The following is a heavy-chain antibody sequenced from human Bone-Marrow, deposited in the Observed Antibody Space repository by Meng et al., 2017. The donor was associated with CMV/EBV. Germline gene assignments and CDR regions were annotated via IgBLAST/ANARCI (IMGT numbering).Heavy chain of an antibody. Sequence: GGSLRLSCAASGFTFSDYYMSWIRQAPGKGLEWVSYISSSGSTIYYADSVKGRFTISRDDSKNTVYLQMSNLKTEDTGVYYCTTAFGHYWGQGALVTVSS. CDR1: GFTFSDYY. V-gene: IGHV3-11*01. J-gene: IGHJ4*02. CDR2: ISSSGSTI. D-gene: IGHD3-10*01. CDR3: TTAFGHY.